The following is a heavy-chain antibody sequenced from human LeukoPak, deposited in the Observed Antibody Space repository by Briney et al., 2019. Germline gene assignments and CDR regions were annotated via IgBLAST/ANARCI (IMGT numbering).Heavy chain of an antibody. Sequence: SETLSLTCTVSGGSISSSSYYWGWIRQPPGKGLEWIGSIYYSGSTYYNPSLKSRVTISVDTSKNQFSLKLSSVTAADTAVYYCARHQRFTFFGVFITVNCFAPWGQGTLVTVSS. J-gene: IGHJ5*02. CDR3: ARHQRFTFFGVFITVNCFAP. CDR1: GGSISSSSYY. V-gene: IGHV4-39*01. CDR2: IYYSGST. D-gene: IGHD3-3*01.